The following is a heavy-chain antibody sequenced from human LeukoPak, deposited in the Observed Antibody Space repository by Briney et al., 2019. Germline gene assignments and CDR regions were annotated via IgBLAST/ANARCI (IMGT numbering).Heavy chain of an antibody. CDR1: GFTFSSYW. D-gene: IGHD2-2*01. CDR2: IKQDGSEK. J-gene: IGHJ6*03. CDR3: AREISTADYYYYMDV. V-gene: IGHV3-7*01. Sequence: GGSLRLSCAASGFTFSSYWMSWVRQAPGKGLEWVANIKQDGSEKYYVDSVKGRFTISRDNAKNSLYLQMNSLRAEDTAVYYCAREISTADYYYYMDVWGKGTTVTISS.